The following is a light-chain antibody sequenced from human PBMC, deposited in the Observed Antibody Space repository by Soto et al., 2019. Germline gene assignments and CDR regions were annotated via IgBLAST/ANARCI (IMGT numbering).Light chain of an antibody. Sequence: DIQMTQSPSTLSASVGDRVTITCRASQSISSWLAWYQQKPGKAPNLLISDASSLQSGVPTRFSGSGSGTDFTLTISSLQREDFATYYCQQSYYNPTFGQGTKVDIK. CDR1: QSISSW. V-gene: IGKV1-39*01. CDR2: DAS. J-gene: IGKJ1*01. CDR3: QQSYYNPT.